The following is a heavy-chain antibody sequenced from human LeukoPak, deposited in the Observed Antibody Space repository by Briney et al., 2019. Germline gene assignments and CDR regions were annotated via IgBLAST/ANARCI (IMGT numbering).Heavy chain of an antibody. V-gene: IGHV4-34*01. J-gene: IGHJ5*02. CDR2: INHSGST. CDR3: ARDCLKRKRLVLSWFDP. D-gene: IGHD6-19*01. Sequence: SETLSLTCAVYGGSFSGYYWSWIRQPPGKGLEWIGEINHSGSTNYNPSLKSRVTISVDTSKNQFSLKLSSVTAADTAVYYCARDCLKRKRLVLSWFDPWGQGTLVTVSS. CDR1: GGSFSGYY.